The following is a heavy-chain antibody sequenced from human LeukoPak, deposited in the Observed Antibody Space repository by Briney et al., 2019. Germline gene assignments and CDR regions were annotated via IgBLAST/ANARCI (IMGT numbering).Heavy chain of an antibody. CDR1: GFTFSSYG. V-gene: IGHV3-30*18. Sequence: PGGSLRLSCAASGFTFSSYGMHWVRQAPGKGLEWVAVISYDGSNKYYADSVKGRFTISRDNSKNTLYLQMNSLRAEDTAVYYCAKDSLLNIVVVTASSPLGYWGQGTLVTVSS. CDR2: ISYDGSNK. CDR3: AKDSLLNIVVVTASSPLGY. D-gene: IGHD2-21*02. J-gene: IGHJ4*02.